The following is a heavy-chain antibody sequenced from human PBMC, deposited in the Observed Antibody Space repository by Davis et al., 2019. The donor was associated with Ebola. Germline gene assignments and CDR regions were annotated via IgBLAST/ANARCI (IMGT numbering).Heavy chain of an antibody. J-gene: IGHJ6*02. CDR3: TTGGGLTTVVPRNGLDV. Sequence: PGGSLRLSCAASGFTVSSYWMHWVRHAPGKGLVWVSRINSDGRSTNYADSAKGRFTISRDNAKNTLYLQMNSLRAEDTALYYCTTGGGLTTVVPRNGLDVWGQGTTVTVSS. CDR2: INSDGRST. V-gene: IGHV3-74*01. D-gene: IGHD4-23*01. CDR1: GFTVSSYW.